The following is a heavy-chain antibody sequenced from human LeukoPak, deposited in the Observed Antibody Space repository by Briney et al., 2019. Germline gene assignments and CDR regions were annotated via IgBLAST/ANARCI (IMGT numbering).Heavy chain of an antibody. CDR1: GFSISYYE. CDR2: ISSSGSTI. D-gene: IGHD3-10*02. V-gene: IGHV3-48*03. Sequence: GGSLRLSCAASGFSISYYEMNWVRQAPGKGLEWVSYISSSGSTIYYADSVKGRFTISRDNAKNSLYLQMNSLRAEDTAVYYCAELGITMIGGVWGKGTTVTISS. J-gene: IGHJ6*04. CDR3: AELGITMIGGV.